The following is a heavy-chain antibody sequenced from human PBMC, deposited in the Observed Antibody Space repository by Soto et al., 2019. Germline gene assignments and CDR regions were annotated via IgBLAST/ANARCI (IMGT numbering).Heavy chain of an antibody. CDR3: AKRPSPVDTQPN. CDR2: ISGSGGSI. CDR1: GFTFSSYA. J-gene: IGHJ4*02. Sequence: EVQLLESGGGLVQPGGSLRLSCAASGFTFSSYAMSWVRQAPGKGLEWVSAISGSGGSIYYADSVKGRFTISRDNSKNTLYLQMNSLRAEDTAVYYCAKRPSPVDTQPNWGQGTLVTVSS. D-gene: IGHD5-18*01. V-gene: IGHV3-23*01.